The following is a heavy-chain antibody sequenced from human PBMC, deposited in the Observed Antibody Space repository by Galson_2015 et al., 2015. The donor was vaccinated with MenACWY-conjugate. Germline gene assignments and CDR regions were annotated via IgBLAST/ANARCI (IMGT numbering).Heavy chain of an antibody. CDR2: INSDESSS. Sequence: SLRLSCAASGFTISSHWMHWVRQAPGKGLVWISRINSDESSSSYADSVKGRFTISRDNAKNTVYLQMDSLRAEDTAVYHCARGLWDSSGYYGTNWFDPWDQGTLVTVSS. D-gene: IGHD6-19*01. CDR3: ARGLWDSSGYYGTNWFDP. CDR1: GFTISSHW. J-gene: IGHJ5*01. V-gene: IGHV3-74*01.